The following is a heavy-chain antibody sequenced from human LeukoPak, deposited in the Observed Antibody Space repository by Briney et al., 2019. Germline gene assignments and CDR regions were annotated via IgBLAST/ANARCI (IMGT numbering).Heavy chain of an antibody. CDR1: GYTFTGYQ. Sequence: GASVTDPFKASGYTFTGYQIHWVRQAPGQGLEWMGWINPNSGGTNSAQKFLGRVSMTRDTSISTVYMDLTCLRSDDTAVYYCARDSGSSGWAPTTFLDNRGPGTLCTVSS. J-gene: IGHJ4*03. CDR2: INPNSGGT. V-gene: IGHV1-2*02. D-gene: IGHD6-19*01. CDR3: ARDSGSSGWAPTTFLDN.